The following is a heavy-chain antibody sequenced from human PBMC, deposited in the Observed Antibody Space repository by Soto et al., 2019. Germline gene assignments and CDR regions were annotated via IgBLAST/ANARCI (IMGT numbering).Heavy chain of an antibody. J-gene: IGHJ4*02. V-gene: IGHV3-53*04. Sequence: EVQLVESGGGLVQPGGSLRLSCAASEFTVTSNYMSWVRQAPGKGLEWVSVIYSGGSTYYADFVKGRFNISRDNSKNTVYHQMNSLRAEDTAVYYCARATYCTGGNCLLDYWGQGTLVTVSS. CDR2: IYSGGST. CDR1: EFTVTSNY. D-gene: IGHD2-15*01. CDR3: ARATYCTGGNCLLDY.